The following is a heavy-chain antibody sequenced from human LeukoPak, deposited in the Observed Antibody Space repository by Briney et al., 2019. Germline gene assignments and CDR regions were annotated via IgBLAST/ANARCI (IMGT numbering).Heavy chain of an antibody. V-gene: IGHV3-30*04. CDR1: GFTFSSYA. D-gene: IGHD2-15*01. J-gene: IGHJ3*02. CDR3: ARHRSGGSQDDAFDI. Sequence: GRSLRLSCAASGFTFSSYAMYWVRQAPGKGLQWVATILYDGSNKYYVDSVKGRFTISRDNSKNTLYLQMNSLRAEDTAVYYCARHRSGGSQDDAFDIWGQGTMVTVSS. CDR2: ILYDGSNK.